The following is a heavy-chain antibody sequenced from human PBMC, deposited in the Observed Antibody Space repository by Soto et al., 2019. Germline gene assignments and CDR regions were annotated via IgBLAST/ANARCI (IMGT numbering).Heavy chain of an antibody. Sequence: EVQLVESGGGLVQPGGSLKLSCAASGFTFSGSAMHWVRQASGKGLEWVGRIRSKANSYATAYAASVKGRFTISRDDSKNTAYLQINSLKTEDTAVYYSTMTTVTTWGYWGQGTLVTVSS. D-gene: IGHD4-17*01. CDR2: IRSKANSYAT. CDR3: TMTTVTTWGY. CDR1: GFTFSGSA. V-gene: IGHV3-73*01. J-gene: IGHJ4*02.